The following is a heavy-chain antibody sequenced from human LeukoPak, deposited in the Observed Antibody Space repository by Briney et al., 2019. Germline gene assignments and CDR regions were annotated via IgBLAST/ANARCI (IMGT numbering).Heavy chain of an antibody. CDR1: GGSITTTNW. D-gene: IGHD1-26*01. V-gene: IGHV4-4*02. CDR2: VHLNGAT. CDR3: TRESGAFSPFGF. Sequence: SETLSLTCSVSGGSITTTNWWSWVRQPPGKGLEWIGEVHLNGATNYNPSLESRFSMSIDKSNNHLSLEVTSVTAADTAMYYCTRESGAFSPFGFWGQGTLVTVSS. J-gene: IGHJ4*02.